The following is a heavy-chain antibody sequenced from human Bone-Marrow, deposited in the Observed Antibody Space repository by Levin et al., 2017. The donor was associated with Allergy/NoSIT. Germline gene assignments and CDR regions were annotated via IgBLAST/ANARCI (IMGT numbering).Heavy chain of an antibody. CDR3: TRGATMTVLSDAFDI. CDR1: GFTFKNYD. J-gene: IGHJ3*02. CDR2: ISGSGSSI. D-gene: IGHD3-22*01. V-gene: IGHV3-48*03. Sequence: GGSLRLSCVVSGFTFKNYDMNWVRQAPGKGPEWISYISGSGSSIYDADFVMGRFTISRDNARNSLYLQMNNLRVEDTAVYYCTRGATMTVLSDAFDIWGQGTLVTVSS.